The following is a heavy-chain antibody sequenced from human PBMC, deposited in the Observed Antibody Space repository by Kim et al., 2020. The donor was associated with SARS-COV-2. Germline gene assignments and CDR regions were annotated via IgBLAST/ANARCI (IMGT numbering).Heavy chain of an antibody. CDR2: ISAGVGTT. Sequence: GGSLRLSCAASGFTISGSAMSWVRQAPGKGLEWVSFISAGVGTTYYADSVKGRFTISRDNPKNTLFLQMSSLRADDTAIYYCARTSSTFKFPTWGQGTLVTVSS. D-gene: IGHD6-6*01. J-gene: IGHJ5*02. V-gene: IGHV3-23*01. CDR3: ARTSSTFKFPT. CDR1: GFTISGSA.